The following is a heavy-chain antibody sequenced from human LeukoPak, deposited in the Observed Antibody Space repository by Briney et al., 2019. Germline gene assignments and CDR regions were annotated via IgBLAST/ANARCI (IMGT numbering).Heavy chain of an antibody. D-gene: IGHD2-15*01. CDR3: ATSRVVVVVAATPYYFDN. CDR1: GLSFSSYA. V-gene: IGHV3-23*01. J-gene: IGHJ4*02. Sequence: QSGGSLRLSCAASGLSFSSYAMNWVRQAPGKGLEWVSTISGSGNITSYAASVQGRFTISRDNSKNTLYLQMNSLRTEDTAVYYCATSRVVVVVAATPYYFDNRGQGTLVTVSS. CDR2: ISGSGNIT.